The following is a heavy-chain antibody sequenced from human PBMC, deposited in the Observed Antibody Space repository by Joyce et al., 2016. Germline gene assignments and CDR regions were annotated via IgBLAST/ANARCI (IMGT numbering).Heavy chain of an antibody. CDR2: ISPSSAAI. CDR1: GFTFNTYS. J-gene: IGHJ4*02. CDR3: ARGSYGVFDY. V-gene: IGHV3-21*06. D-gene: IGHD1-26*01. Sequence: EVQLVESGGDLVKPGGSLRLSCAASGFTFNTYSMNGVRQAPGKGLEWVSAISPSSAAIHDADSVRGRFTTSRDNAKSALYLQMDSLRADDTATYYCARGSYGVFDYWGQGTLVPVSS.